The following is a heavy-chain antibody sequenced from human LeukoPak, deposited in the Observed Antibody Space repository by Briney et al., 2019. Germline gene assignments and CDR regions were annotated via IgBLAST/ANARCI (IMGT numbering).Heavy chain of an antibody. CDR2: IYTSGST. V-gene: IGHV4-61*02. CDR3: AREGLLGLYYYYMDV. CDR1: GGSISSGSYC. D-gene: IGHD5-18*01. Sequence: SETLSLTCTVSGGSISSGSYCWSWIRQPAGKGLEWIGRIYTSGSTNYNPSLKSRVTISVDTSKNQFSPKLSSVTAADTAVYYCAREGLLGLYYYYMDVWGKGTTVTISS. J-gene: IGHJ6*03.